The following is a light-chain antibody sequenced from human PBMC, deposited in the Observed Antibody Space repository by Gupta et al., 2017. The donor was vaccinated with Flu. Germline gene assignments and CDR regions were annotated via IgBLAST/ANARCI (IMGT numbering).Light chain of an antibody. CDR3: QQRSNWLFS. V-gene: IGKV3-11*01. CDR1: QTIIKY. CDR2: DAS. J-gene: IGKJ3*01. Sequence: VLTQSPATLSLAPGERATLSCRASQTIIKYLAWYQQKPGQAPRLLIYDASSRATGIPVRFSGSGSGTDFTLTISSLEPEDFGVYYCQQRSNWLFSFGPGTKVDIK.